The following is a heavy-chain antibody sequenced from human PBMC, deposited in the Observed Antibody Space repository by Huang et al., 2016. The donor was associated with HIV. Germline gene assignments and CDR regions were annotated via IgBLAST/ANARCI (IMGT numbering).Heavy chain of an antibody. D-gene: IGHD2-8*01. CDR1: TVNFSAYW. J-gene: IGHJ6*02. Sequence: LVESGGGLVRPGGSLRLSCAGSTVNFSAYWMTWVRQSPGQGLEWVASIRQDGSEKHYVDSVEGRFNISRDNGKKLLFLEMRSLGVDDTAVYFCATKADAMDVWGQGTTVIVSS. CDR2: IRQDGSEK. V-gene: IGHV3-7*01. CDR3: ATKADAMDV.